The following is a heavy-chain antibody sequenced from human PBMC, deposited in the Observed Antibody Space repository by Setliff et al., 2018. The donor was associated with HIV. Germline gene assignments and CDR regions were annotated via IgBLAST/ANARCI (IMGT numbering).Heavy chain of an antibody. D-gene: IGHD3-22*01. CDR2: IKPDGSSI. CDR3: VRDSYYDSSGYYRGALDI. Sequence: PGGSLRLSCAASGFTFDDYAMHWVRQTPGKGLVWVSRIKPDGSSITYADSVKGRFTISRDNAKNSLYLQMNSLRAEDTAVYYCVRDSYYDSSGYYRGALDIWGQGTIVTVSS. J-gene: IGHJ3*02. CDR1: GFTFDDYA. V-gene: IGHV3-74*01.